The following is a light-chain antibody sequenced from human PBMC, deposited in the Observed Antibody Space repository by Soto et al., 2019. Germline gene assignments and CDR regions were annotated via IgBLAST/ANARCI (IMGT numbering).Light chain of an antibody. V-gene: IGKV1-39*01. J-gene: IGKJ3*01. CDR1: QSISSY. CDR2: AAS. CDR3: QRTYNTPPFT. Sequence: DTQMTQSPSSLSASIGDRVIITCRASQSISSYLNWYQQKPWKAPKLLIYAASNLQSGVPSRFSGSGSGTDFTLTISSLQPEDFATYYCQRTYNTPPFTLGPGTHVDI.